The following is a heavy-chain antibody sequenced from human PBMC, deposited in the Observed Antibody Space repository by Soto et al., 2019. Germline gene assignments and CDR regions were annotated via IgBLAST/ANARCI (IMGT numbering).Heavy chain of an antibody. J-gene: IGHJ6*03. D-gene: IGHD1-20*01. CDR2: ISSSSSYI. Sequence: GGSLRLSCAASGFTFSSYSMNWVRQAPGKGLEWVSSISSSSSYIYYADSVKGRFTISRDNAKNSLYLQMNSLRAEDTAVYYCAREESSFNWIYYYMDVWGKGTTVTVSS. CDR3: AREESSFNWIYYYMDV. V-gene: IGHV3-21*01. CDR1: GFTFSSYS.